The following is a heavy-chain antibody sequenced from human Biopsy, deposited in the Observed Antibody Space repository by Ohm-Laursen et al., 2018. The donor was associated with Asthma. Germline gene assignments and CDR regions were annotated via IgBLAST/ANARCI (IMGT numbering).Heavy chain of an antibody. J-gene: IGHJ6*02. Sequence: SSVKVSGKVSGDSFSNYAISWVRQAPGQGLEWMGGLIPVLGTPDHAQMFEGRVTITADESTSTAYMELSSLSSEDTAVYYCARGYSGSDRIVYYYSGLEVWGQGTTVTVSS. CDR3: ARGYSGSDRIVYYYSGLEV. CDR2: LIPVLGTP. D-gene: IGHD5-12*01. CDR1: GDSFSNYA. V-gene: IGHV1-69*01.